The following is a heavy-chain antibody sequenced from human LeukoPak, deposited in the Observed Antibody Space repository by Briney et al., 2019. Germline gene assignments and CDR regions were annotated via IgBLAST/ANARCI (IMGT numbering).Heavy chain of an antibody. CDR2: IYYSGST. V-gene: IGHV4-59*08. J-gene: IGHJ6*02. Sequence: SETLSLTCTVSGGSISNYYWSWIRQPPGKGLEWIGYIYYSGSTNYNPSLKSRVTISVDTSKNQFSLKLSSVTAADTAVYYCARVDTAMGDYYYYGMDVWGQGTTVTVSS. CDR3: ARVDTAMGDYYYYGMDV. CDR1: GGSISNYY. D-gene: IGHD5-18*01.